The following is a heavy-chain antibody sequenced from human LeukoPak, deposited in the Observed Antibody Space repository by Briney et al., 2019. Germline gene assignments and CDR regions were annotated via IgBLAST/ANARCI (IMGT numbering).Heavy chain of an antibody. D-gene: IGHD6-13*01. Sequence: GASLTLSCTASGGTFSSYGISWVRQAPGQGLERMGGIIPIFGTANYAQTFQGRVTITADESTSTAYMELSSLRSEDTAVYYCARDRDSSSWYDAFDIWGQGTMVTVSS. V-gene: IGHV1-69*01. J-gene: IGHJ3*02. CDR3: ARDRDSSSWYDAFDI. CDR2: IIPIFGTA. CDR1: GGTFSSYG.